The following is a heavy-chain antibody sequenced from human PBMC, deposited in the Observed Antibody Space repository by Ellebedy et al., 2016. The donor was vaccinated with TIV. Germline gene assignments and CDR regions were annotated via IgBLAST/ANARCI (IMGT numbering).Heavy chain of an antibody. CDR2: ISSSSSYT. V-gene: IGHV3-11*06. CDR1: GFTFSDYY. J-gene: IGHJ4*02. CDR3: ARDGYFDY. Sequence: GESLKISCAASGFTFSDYYMSWIRQAPGKGLEWVSYISSSSSYTNYADSVKGRFTISRDNAKNSLYLQMNYLRAEDTAVYYCARDGYFDYWGQGTLVTVSS.